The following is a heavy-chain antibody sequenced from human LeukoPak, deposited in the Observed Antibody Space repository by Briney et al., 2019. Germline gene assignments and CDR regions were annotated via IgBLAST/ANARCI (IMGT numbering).Heavy chain of an antibody. V-gene: IGHV3-23*01. J-gene: IGHJ3*02. D-gene: IGHD3-22*01. CDR2: ISGSGDAT. CDR3: AKGKDYYDSSGYYYTYAFDI. Sequence: PGGSLRLSCAVSGSIFSNYAMSWVRQAPGKGLEWVSSISGSGDATKYADSVMGRFTFSRDNSKNTLHLQMNSLRAEDTAVYYCAKGKDYYDSSGYYYTYAFDIWGQGTVVTVSS. CDR1: GSIFSNYA.